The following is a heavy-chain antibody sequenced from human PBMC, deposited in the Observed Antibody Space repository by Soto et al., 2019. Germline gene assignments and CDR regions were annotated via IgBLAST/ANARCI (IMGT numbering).Heavy chain of an antibody. CDR2: MNPNSGNT. CDR3: ARGLKRGLYNWNYVWSAGGDY. Sequence: ASVKVSCKASGYTFTSYDINWVRQATGQGLEWMGWMNPNSGNTGYAQKFQGRVTMTRNTSISTAYMELSSLRSEDTAVYYCARGLKRGLYNWNYVWSAGGDYWGQGTLVTVSS. V-gene: IGHV1-8*01. J-gene: IGHJ4*02. CDR1: GYTFTSYD. D-gene: IGHD1-7*01.